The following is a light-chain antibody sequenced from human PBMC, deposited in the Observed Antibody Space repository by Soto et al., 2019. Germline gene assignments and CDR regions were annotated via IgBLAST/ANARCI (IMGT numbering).Light chain of an antibody. V-gene: IGKV3-11*01. CDR2: DAS. CDR1: QSVSSY. J-gene: IGKJ2*01. Sequence: EIVLTQSPATLSLSPGERATLSCRASQSVSSYLAWYQQEPGQAPRLLIYDASTRATGIPARFSGCGSGTDFTLTISSLEPEDFAVYYCQQRSNWPGTFGQGTKLEIK. CDR3: QQRSNWPGT.